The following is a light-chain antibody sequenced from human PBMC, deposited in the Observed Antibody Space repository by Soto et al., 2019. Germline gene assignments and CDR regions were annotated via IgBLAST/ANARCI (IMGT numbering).Light chain of an antibody. CDR3: SSYTTRSTYV. CDR2: DVS. V-gene: IGLV2-14*03. Sequence: QSVLTQPASVSGSPGQSLTISCTGTSRDIGFYNYVSWYQQYPGNAPKLIIFDVSNRPSGVSGRFSGSKSGNTASLTISGFLPEDGADYYCSSYTTRSTYVFGSGTKVTVL. J-gene: IGLJ1*01. CDR1: SRDIGFYNY.